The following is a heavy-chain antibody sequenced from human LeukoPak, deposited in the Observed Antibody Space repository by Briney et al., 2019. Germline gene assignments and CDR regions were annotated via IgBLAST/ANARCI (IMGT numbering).Heavy chain of an antibody. D-gene: IGHD6-19*01. J-gene: IGHJ4*02. Sequence: ASVKVSCKVSGYTLTELSMHWVRQAPGKGLEWMGGFDPEDGETIYEQKFQGRVTMTEDTSTDTAYMELSSLRSEDTAVYYCATDPRLIEQWLAFDYWGQGTLVTVSS. CDR3: ATDPRLIEQWLAFDY. V-gene: IGHV1-24*01. CDR1: GYTLTELS. CDR2: FDPEDGET.